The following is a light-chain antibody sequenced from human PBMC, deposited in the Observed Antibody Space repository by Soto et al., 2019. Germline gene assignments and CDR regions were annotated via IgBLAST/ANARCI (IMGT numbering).Light chain of an antibody. CDR2: GAS. J-gene: IGKJ1*01. Sequence: EIVLTHSPGTLSLSPGERATLSCRASQSVSNNYLAWYQQKPGQAPRLLIYGASNRATGIPDRFSGSGSGTDFTLTISRLEPEDFAVYYCQQYGISGTFGQGTKVDIK. CDR1: QSVSNNY. V-gene: IGKV3-20*01. CDR3: QQYGISGT.